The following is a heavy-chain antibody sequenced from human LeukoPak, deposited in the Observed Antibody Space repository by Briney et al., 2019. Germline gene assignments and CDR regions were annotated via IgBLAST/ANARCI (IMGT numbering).Heavy chain of an antibody. J-gene: IGHJ5*02. Sequence: SETLSLTCTVSGGSISSSSNYWGWIRQPPGKGLEWIGSIHYSGSTYYNPSLKSRVTISVDTSKNQFSLKLSSVTAADTAVYYCARDNSVRDEAWWFNPWGQGTLVTVSS. V-gene: IGHV4-39*07. CDR1: GGSISSSSNY. CDR2: IHYSGST. CDR3: ARDNSVRDEAWWFNP. D-gene: IGHD5-24*01.